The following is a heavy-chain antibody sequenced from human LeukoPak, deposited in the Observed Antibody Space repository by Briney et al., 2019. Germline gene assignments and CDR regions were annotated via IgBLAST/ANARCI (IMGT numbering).Heavy chain of an antibody. Sequence: ASVKVSCKASGYTFTGYYMHWVRQAPGQGLEWMGWINPNSGGTNYAQKFQGRVTMTGDTSISTAYMELSRLRSDDTAVYYCARGVYCSSTSCYLGHFDYWGQGTLVTVSS. J-gene: IGHJ4*02. D-gene: IGHD2-2*01. CDR1: GYTFTGYY. V-gene: IGHV1-2*02. CDR3: ARGVYCSSTSCYLGHFDY. CDR2: INPNSGGT.